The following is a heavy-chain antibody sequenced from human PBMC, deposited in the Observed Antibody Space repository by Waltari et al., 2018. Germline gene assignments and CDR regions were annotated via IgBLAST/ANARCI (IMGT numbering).Heavy chain of an antibody. V-gene: IGHV3-30*18. Sequence: QVQLVESGGGVVQPGMSLSPPCAESGFSLSNFGMHWVRQAPGKGLEWVALAFFDGIKTDYADSVRGRFTISRDNSKNTLYLDINNLRVDDTGIYYCAKDAFGNTYLDHWGQGTVVTVSS. J-gene: IGHJ5*02. CDR3: AKDAFGNTYLDH. CDR2: AFFDGIKT. D-gene: IGHD3-10*01. CDR1: GFSLSNFG.